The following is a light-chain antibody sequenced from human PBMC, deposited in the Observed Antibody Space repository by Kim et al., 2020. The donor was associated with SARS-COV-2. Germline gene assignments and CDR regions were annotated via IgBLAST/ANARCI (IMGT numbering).Light chain of an antibody. Sequence: QSVLTQPPSVSGAPGQRVTISCTGSGSDIGAGYDVHWYQLLPGTAPKLLIYENNNRPSGVPDRFSGSKSGTSASLAITGLQAEDEADYYCQSGSLSEVRFGGGTQLTVL. V-gene: IGLV1-40*01. CDR3: QSGSLSEVR. J-gene: IGLJ2*01. CDR2: ENN. CDR1: GSDIGAGYD.